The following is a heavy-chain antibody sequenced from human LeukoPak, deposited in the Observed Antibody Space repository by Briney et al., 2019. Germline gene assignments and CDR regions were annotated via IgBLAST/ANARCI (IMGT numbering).Heavy chain of an antibody. CDR1: GFTFSSYS. V-gene: IGHV3-21*04. CDR3: AKGRYGGNPRGFDY. D-gene: IGHD4-23*01. J-gene: IGHJ4*02. Sequence: GGSLRLSCAASGFTFSSYSMNWVRQAPGKGLEWVSSISSSSSYIYYADSVKGRFTISRDNSKNTLYLQMNSLRAEDTAVYYCAKGRYGGNPRGFDYWGQGTLVTVSS. CDR2: ISSSSSYI.